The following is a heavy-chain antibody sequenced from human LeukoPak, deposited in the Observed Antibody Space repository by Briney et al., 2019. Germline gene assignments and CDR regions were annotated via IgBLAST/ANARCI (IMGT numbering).Heavy chain of an antibody. Sequence: SETLSLTCTVSGGSISGHYWAWIRQPPGQGLEWIVSMFSNGNTYYSPTLKSRVTTSLDTSKNQFSLKLSSVTAADTAVYYCARDGFGVGATHIDQWGQGTLVTVTS. D-gene: IGHD3-10*01. V-gene: IGHV4-39*07. CDR1: GGSISGHY. CDR2: MFSNGNT. CDR3: ARDGFGVGATHIDQ. J-gene: IGHJ4*02.